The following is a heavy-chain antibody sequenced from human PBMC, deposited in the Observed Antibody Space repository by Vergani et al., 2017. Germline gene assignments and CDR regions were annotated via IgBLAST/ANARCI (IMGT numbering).Heavy chain of an antibody. J-gene: IGHJ3*02. D-gene: IGHD2-2*01. V-gene: IGHV4-59*01. CDR3: AREVTCSSTSCYSGAFDI. CDR2: IYYSGST. Sequence: QVQLQESGPGLVKPSETLSLTCTVSGGSISSYYWSWIRQPPGKGLEWIGSIYYSGSTNYNPSLKSRVTISVDTSKNQFSLKLSSVTAADTAVYYCAREVTCSSTSCYSGAFDIWGQGTMVTVSS. CDR1: GGSISSYY.